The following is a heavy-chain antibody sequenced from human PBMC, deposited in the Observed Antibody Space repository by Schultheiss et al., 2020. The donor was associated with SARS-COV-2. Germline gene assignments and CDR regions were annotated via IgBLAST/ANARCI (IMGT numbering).Heavy chain of an antibody. CDR1: GFTFSSYG. D-gene: IGHD3-3*01. CDR2: IWYDGSNK. Sequence: GESLKISCAASGFTFSSYGMHWVRQAPGKGLEWLAVIWYDGSNKYYADSVKGRFTISRDNSKNTLYLQMNSLRAEDTAVYYCARAFLYTIFGGQDYWGQGTLVTVSS. CDR3: ARAFLYTIFGGQDY. V-gene: IGHV3-30*19. J-gene: IGHJ4*02.